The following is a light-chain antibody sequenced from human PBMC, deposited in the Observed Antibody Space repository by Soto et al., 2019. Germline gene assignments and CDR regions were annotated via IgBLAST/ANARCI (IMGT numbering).Light chain of an antibody. V-gene: IGKV1-39*01. Sequence: DIQMTQSPSSLSASVGDRVTITCRASQSISTYLNWYQHKPGKAPKLLIYTASTLQSGVPSRFSGSGSGTDFTLTISGLQPEDFAPYYCQQSFTTRPTCGGGTKVEIK. CDR2: TAS. CDR3: QQSFTTRPT. CDR1: QSISTY. J-gene: IGKJ4*01.